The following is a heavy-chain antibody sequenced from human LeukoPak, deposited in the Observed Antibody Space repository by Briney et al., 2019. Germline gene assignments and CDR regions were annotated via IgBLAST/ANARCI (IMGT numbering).Heavy chain of an antibody. Sequence: SETLPLTCTVSGGSISSYYWSWIRQPPGKGLEWIGYIYYSGSTNYNPSLKSRVTISVDTSKNQFSLKLSSVTAADTAVYYCARARSSPPYYYYGMDVWGQGTTVTVSS. J-gene: IGHJ6*02. CDR3: ARARSSPPYYYYGMDV. D-gene: IGHD6-13*01. CDR1: GGSISSYY. CDR2: IYYSGST. V-gene: IGHV4-59*01.